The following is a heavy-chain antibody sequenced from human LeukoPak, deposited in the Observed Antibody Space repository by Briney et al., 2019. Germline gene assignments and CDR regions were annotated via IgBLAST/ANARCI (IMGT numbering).Heavy chain of an antibody. CDR1: SGSLSGYY. CDR2: ITHSGSP. J-gene: IGHJ2*01. Sequence: SETLSLTCGVSSGSLSGYYWRWIRQPPGGGLEWLGEITHSGSPNYNPSLKSRVTISGDTSKKQFSLNLKSVTAADTGVYYCARGVAIWGRGTPVTVSS. CDR3: ARGVAI. V-gene: IGHV4-34*01. D-gene: IGHD2-21*01.